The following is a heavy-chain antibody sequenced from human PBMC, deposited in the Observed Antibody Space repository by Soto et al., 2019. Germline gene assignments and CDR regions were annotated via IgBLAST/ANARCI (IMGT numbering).Heavy chain of an antibody. D-gene: IGHD1-7*01. J-gene: IGHJ4*02. V-gene: IGHV4-59*12. CDR2: IYYSGST. CDR1: GGSISSYY. Sequence: LSLTCTVSGGSISSYYWSWIRQPPGKGLEWIGYIYYSGSTNYNPSLKSRVTISVDTSKNQFSLKLSSVTAADTAVYYCACSPLTGTGQLTFDYWGQGTLVTVSS. CDR3: ACSPLTGTGQLTFDY.